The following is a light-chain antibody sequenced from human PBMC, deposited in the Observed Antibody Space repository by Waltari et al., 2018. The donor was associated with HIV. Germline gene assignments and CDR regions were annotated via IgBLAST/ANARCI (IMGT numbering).Light chain of an antibody. J-gene: IGKJ1*01. CDR3: LQYKSFPWT. Sequence: DIQMTQSPSSLSASVGDRITITCRARQGIRNDLGWYQQQPGKAPNRLSYAASSLQSAVPSRFTGSGSGTEFTLTISRLRPEDFATYYGLQYKSFPWTFGQGTKVEIK. V-gene: IGKV1-17*01. CDR1: QGIRND. CDR2: AAS.